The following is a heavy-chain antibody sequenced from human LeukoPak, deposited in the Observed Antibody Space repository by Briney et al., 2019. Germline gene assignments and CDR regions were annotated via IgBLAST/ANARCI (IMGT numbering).Heavy chain of an antibody. CDR3: ARAPYYYDSSGYYHYYYYYMDV. J-gene: IGHJ6*03. CDR2: INPNSGGT. D-gene: IGHD3-22*01. CDR1: GYTFTGYY. V-gene: IGHV1-2*02. Sequence: ASVKVSCKASGYTFTGYYMHWVRQAPGQGLEWMGWINPNSGGTNYAQSFQGRVTMTTDTSTSTAYMELRSLRSDDTAVYYCARAPYYYDSSGYYHYYYYYMDVWGKGTTVTVSS.